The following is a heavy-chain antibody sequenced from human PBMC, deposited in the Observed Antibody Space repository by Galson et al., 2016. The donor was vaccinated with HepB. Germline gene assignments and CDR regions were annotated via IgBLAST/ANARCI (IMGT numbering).Heavy chain of an antibody. CDR2: IYPSGDDA. V-gene: IGHV5-51*03. Sequence: QSGAEVKKPGESLKISCEASGYIFTDHWIGWVRQAPGTGLEWVAIIYPSGDDARYSPSFEGRVTISADKTTNTAYLQWRSLKASDTAIYFCARRYFEWTFDFWGQGTQVTVSS. CDR3: ARRYFEWTFDF. J-gene: IGHJ4*02. D-gene: IGHD3-9*01. CDR1: GYIFTDHW.